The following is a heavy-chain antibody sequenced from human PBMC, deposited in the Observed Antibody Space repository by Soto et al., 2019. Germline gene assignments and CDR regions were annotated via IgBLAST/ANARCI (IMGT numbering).Heavy chain of an antibody. CDR1: GFTFSSYA. CDR3: ARAVDYYASSGYYDNYYYYGMDV. V-gene: IGHV3-30-3*01. Sequence: GGSLRLSCAASGFTFSSYAMHWVRQAPGKGLEWVAVISYDGSNKYYADSVKGRFTISRDNSKNTLYLQMNSLRAEDTAVNDCARAVDYYASSGYYDNYYYYGMDVWGQGTTVTVSS. CDR2: ISYDGSNK. D-gene: IGHD3-22*01. J-gene: IGHJ6*02.